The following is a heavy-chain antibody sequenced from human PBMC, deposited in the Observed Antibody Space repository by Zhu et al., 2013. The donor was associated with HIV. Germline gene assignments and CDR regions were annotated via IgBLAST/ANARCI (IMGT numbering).Heavy chain of an antibody. D-gene: IGHD2-8*01. Sequence: QVQLVQSGAEVKKPGASVKVSCKASGYSFSNHDINWVRQTTGQGLEWMGWMNPKSGNTGYAERFQGRITLTRDASITTAYMELTSLRSDDTASYYYARFNSIHARRNGAYQYSYYGMDVWGQGTTVAVSS. J-gene: IGHJ6*02. CDR2: MNPKSGNT. CDR3: ARFNSIHARRNGAYQYSYYGMDV. CDR1: GYSFSNHD. V-gene: IGHV1-8*01.